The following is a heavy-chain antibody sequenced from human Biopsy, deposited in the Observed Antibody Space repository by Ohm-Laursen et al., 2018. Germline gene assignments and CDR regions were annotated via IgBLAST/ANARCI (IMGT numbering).Heavy chain of an antibody. CDR2: IWYDGTNK. V-gene: IGHV3-33*07. Sequence: SLRLSCAASGFSFSTYGIYWVRQAPGKRLERVAAIWYDGTNKYYAESVKGRLTISRDNSKNTLYLQMNSLRAEDTAVYFCARGGPHVRAGGSAFVFWGQGTLVTVSS. CDR3: ARGGPHVRAGGSAFVF. J-gene: IGHJ4*02. CDR1: GFSFSTYG. D-gene: IGHD2-2*01.